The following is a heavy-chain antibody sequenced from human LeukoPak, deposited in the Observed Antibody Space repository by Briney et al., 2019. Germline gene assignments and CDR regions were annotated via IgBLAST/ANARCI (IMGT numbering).Heavy chain of an antibody. Sequence: GALVRVSCKASGGTFSSYAISWVRQAPGQGLEWMGRIIPILGIANYAQKFQGRVTITADKSTSTAYMELSSLRSEDTAVYYCARDLTRYNWNEYVDWFDPWGQGTLVTVSS. D-gene: IGHD1-1*01. J-gene: IGHJ5*02. CDR3: ARDLTRYNWNEYVDWFDP. CDR1: GGTFSSYA. V-gene: IGHV1-69*04. CDR2: IIPILGIA.